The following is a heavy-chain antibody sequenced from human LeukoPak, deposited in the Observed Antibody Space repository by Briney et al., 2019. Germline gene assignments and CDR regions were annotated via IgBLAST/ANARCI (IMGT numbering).Heavy chain of an antibody. CDR3: ARDNGGKFNWFDP. CDR1: GGSISSGGYY. Sequence: SQTLSLTCTVSGGSISSGGYYWSWIRQHPGKGLEWIGCIYYSGSTYYNPSLKSRVTISVDTSKNQFSLKLSSVTAADTAVYYCARDNGGKFNWFDPWGQGTLVAVSS. D-gene: IGHD4-23*01. V-gene: IGHV4-31*03. J-gene: IGHJ5*02. CDR2: IYYSGST.